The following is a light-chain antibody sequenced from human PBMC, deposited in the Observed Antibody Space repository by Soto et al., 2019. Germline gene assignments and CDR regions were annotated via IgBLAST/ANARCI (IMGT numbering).Light chain of an antibody. CDR1: QSVSGN. CDR2: GAS. CDR3: EQYNEWPPYT. Sequence: EIVMTQSPATLSVLPGERVTLSCRASQSVSGNLAWYQQKPGQAPRLLIYGASTRATGIPARFSGSGSGTEFTLAISSLQSEDFAVYYCEQYNEWPPYTFGQGTRLEL. V-gene: IGKV3-15*01. J-gene: IGKJ2*01.